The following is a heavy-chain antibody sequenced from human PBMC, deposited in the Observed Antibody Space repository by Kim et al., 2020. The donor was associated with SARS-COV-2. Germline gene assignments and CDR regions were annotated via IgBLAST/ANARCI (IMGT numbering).Heavy chain of an antibody. D-gene: IGHD3-10*01. CDR1: GFTFSSYG. CDR3: AKGQKWFGELGAFDI. J-gene: IGHJ3*02. Sequence: GGSLRLSCAASGFTFSSYGIHWVRQAPGKGLEWVGVISYDGNNKYYADSMKGRFTISRDNSKNTLYLQINSLRAEDTAVYYCAKGQKWFGELGAFDIWGQGTRVTVSS. V-gene: IGHV3-30*18. CDR2: ISYDGNNK.